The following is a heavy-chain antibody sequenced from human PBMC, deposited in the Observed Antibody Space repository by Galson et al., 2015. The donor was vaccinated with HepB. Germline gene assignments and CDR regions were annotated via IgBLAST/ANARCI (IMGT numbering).Heavy chain of an antibody. CDR2: INPNSGGT. D-gene: IGHD2-2*01. CDR1: GYTFSDRY. Sequence: SVKVSCKASGYTFSDRYIHWVRQAPGQGLEWMGRINPNSGGTNYAQRFQDRVTMTRDTSISTAYMQLSGLRSDDTAVYYCATADLVVDYWGQGTLVTVSS. J-gene: IGHJ4*02. CDR3: ATADLVVDY. V-gene: IGHV1-2*06.